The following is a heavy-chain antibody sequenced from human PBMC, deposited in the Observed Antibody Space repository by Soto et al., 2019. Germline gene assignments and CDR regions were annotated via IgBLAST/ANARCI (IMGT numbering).Heavy chain of an antibody. CDR2: ISAYNSHM. D-gene: IGHD3-22*01. V-gene: IGHV1-18*01. J-gene: IGHJ4*02. CDR1: GYTFTSYG. CDR3: ARSLSGYITHFDY. Sequence: QVQLVQSGAEVKKPGASVKVSCQASGYTFTSYGISWVRQAPGPGLEWMGWISAYNSHMNYAQKLQGRFTMTTDTSTSPAYMELRSLRSDATAVEYCARSLSGYITHFDYWGQGTLVTVAS.